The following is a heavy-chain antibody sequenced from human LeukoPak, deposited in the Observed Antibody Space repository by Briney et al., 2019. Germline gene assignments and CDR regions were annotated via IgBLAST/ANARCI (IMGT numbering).Heavy chain of an antibody. Sequence: GGSLRLSCAASGFTFSSYAMNWVRQAPGKGLEWVSYISSSGSTIYYADSVKGRFTISRDNAKNSLYLQMNSLRAEDTAVYYCARGYSSSWYLGYWGQGTLVTVSS. V-gene: IGHV3-48*03. D-gene: IGHD6-13*01. J-gene: IGHJ4*02. CDR3: ARGYSSSWYLGY. CDR2: ISSSGSTI. CDR1: GFTFSSYA.